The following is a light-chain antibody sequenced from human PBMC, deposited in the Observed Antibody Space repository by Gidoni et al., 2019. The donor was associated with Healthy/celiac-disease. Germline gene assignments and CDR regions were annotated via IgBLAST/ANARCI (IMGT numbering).Light chain of an antibody. CDR2: DAS. J-gene: IGKJ2*01. V-gene: IGKV1-33*01. CDR3: QQYDNHPYT. Sequence: DIQMTPSPSSLSASVGDRVTITCQASQDISNYLNWYQQKPGKAPKLLIYDASNLETGVPSRCSGSGSGTDFTFTISSLQPEDIATYYCQQYDNHPYTFGQGTKLEIK. CDR1: QDISNY.